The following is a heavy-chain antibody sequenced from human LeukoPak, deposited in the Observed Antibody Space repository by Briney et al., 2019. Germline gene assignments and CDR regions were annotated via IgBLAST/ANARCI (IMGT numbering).Heavy chain of an antibody. J-gene: IGHJ4*02. V-gene: IGHV4-39*07. Sequence: SETLSLTCTVSGGSISSSSYYWGWIRQPPGKGLEWIGSIYYSGSTYYNPSLKSRVTISVDTSKNQFSLKLSSVTAADTAVYYCARGYIAARLWGQGTLVTVSS. CDR1: GGSISSSSYY. CDR3: ARGYIAARL. D-gene: IGHD6-6*01. CDR2: IYYSGST.